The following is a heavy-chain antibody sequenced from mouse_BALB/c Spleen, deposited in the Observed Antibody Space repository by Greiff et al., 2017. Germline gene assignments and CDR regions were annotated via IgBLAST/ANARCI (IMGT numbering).Heavy chain of an antibody. CDR2: IYPGNVNT. Sequence: QVQLQQSGPELVKPGASVRISCKASGYTFTSYYIHWVKQRPGQGLEWIGWIYPGNVNTKYNEKFKGKATLTADKSSSTAYMQLSSLTSEDSAVYFCARGTGDWYFDVWGAGTTVTVSS. CDR1: GYTFTSYY. J-gene: IGHJ1*01. V-gene: IGHV1S56*01. D-gene: IGHD4-1*01. CDR3: ARGTGDWYFDV.